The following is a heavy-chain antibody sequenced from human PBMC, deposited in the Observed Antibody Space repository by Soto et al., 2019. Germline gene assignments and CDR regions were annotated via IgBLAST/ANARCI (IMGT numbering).Heavy chain of an antibody. V-gene: IGHV4-31*03. J-gene: IGHJ6*04. D-gene: IGHD3-10*01. CDR3: ARSFIFGGRMDV. CDR2: IYYSGST. Sequence: TLSLTCTVSGGSISSGGYYWSWIRQHTGKGLEWIGYIYYSGSTYYNPSLKSRVTISVDTSKNQFSLKLSSVTAADTAVYYCARSFIFGGRMDVWGKGSKVTVAS. CDR1: GGSISSGGYY.